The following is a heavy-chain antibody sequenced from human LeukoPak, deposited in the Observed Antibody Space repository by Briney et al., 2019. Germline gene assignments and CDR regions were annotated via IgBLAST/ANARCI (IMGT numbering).Heavy chain of an antibody. J-gene: IGHJ4*02. D-gene: IGHD3-9*01. CDR2: IYTSGST. V-gene: IGHV4-4*07. CDR3: ARELRYFDWLTFDY. Sequence: SETLSLTCTVSGGSISSYYWSWIRQPAGKGLEWIGRIYTSGSTNYNPSLKSRVTMSVDTSKNQFSLKLSSVTAADTAVYYCARELRYFDWLTFDYWGQGTLVTVSS. CDR1: GGSISSYY.